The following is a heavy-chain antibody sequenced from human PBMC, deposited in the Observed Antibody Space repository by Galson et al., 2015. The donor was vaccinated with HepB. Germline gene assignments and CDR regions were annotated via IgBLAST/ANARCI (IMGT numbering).Heavy chain of an antibody. J-gene: IGHJ4*02. V-gene: IGHV6-1*01. Sequence: CAISGDSVSSNRAAWNWIRQSPSRGLEWLGRTYYRSKWSSDYAASVKSRITINADTSKNQFSLQLNSVTPEDTAVYFCARVLRLRKGYKSPFDYWGQGTLVTVSS. CDR1: GDSVSSNRAA. CDR2: TYYRSKWSS. D-gene: IGHD5-24*01. CDR3: ARVLRLRKGYKSPFDY.